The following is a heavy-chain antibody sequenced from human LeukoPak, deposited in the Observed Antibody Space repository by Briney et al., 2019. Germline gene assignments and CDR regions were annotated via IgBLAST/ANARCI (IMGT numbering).Heavy chain of an antibody. CDR2: ISGSGGST. D-gene: IGHD5-12*01. CDR1: GFTFSSYA. J-gene: IGHJ4*02. V-gene: IGHV3-23*01. CDR3: AKSDGYDSYFDY. Sequence: GGSLRLSCAASGFTFSSYAMSWVRRAPGKGLEWVSAISGSGGSTYYADSVKGRFTISRDNSKNTLYLQMNSLRAEDTAVYYCAKSDGYDSYFDYWGQGTLVTVSS.